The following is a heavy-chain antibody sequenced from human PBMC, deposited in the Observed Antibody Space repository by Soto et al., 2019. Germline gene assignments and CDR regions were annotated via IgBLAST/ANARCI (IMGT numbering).Heavy chain of an antibody. CDR1: GGSISSSSYY. V-gene: IGHV4-39*01. CDR2: IYYSGST. D-gene: IGHD6-13*01. CDR3: ASAIIAAAGSSRVWWFDP. J-gene: IGHJ5*02. Sequence: SETLSLTCTVSGGSISSSSYYWGWIRQPPGKGLEWIGSIYYSGSTYYNPSLKSRVTISVDTSKDQFSLKLSSVTAADTAVYYCASAIIAAAGSSRVWWFDPWXQGTLVTVSS.